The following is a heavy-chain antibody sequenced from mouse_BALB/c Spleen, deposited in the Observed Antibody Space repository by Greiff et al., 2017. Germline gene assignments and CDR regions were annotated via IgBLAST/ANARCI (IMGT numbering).Heavy chain of an antibody. Sequence: VQLQQSGAELAKPGASVKMSCKASGYTFTSYWMHWVKQRPGQGLEWIVYINPSTGYTEYNQKFKDKATLTADKSSSTAYMQPSSLTSEDSAVYYCARREVLRLPYYFDYWGQGTTLTVSS. J-gene: IGHJ2*01. CDR2: INPSTGYT. D-gene: IGHD1-2*01. CDR3: ARREVLRLPYYFDY. CDR1: GYTFTSYW. V-gene: IGHV1-7*01.